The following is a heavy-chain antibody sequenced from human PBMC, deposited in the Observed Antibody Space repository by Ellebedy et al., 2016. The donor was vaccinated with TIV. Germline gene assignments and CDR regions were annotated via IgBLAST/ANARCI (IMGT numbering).Heavy chain of an antibody. Sequence: MPSETLSLTCTVSGGSISSSSYYWGWIRQPPGKGLEWLGSIYYSGSTYYNPSLKSRVTISVDTSKNQFSLKLSSVTAADTAVYYCARRYSYGPNWFDPWGQGTLVTVSS. CDR3: ARRYSYGPNWFDP. D-gene: IGHD5-18*01. CDR1: GGSISSSSYY. V-gene: IGHV4-39*01. CDR2: IYYSGST. J-gene: IGHJ5*02.